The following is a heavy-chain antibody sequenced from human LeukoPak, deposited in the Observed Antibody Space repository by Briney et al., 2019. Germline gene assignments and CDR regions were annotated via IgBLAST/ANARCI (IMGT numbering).Heavy chain of an antibody. CDR3: ARHLHYGGKPFDY. J-gene: IGHJ4*02. D-gene: IGHD4-23*01. CDR1: GYTFTGYY. V-gene: IGHV1-2*02. CDR2: INPNSGGT. Sequence: ASVKVSCKASGYTFTGYYMHWVRQAPGQGLEWMGWINPNSGGTNYAQKFQGRVTMTRDTSISTAYMELSRLRSDDTAVYYCARHLHYGGKPFDYWGQGALVTVSS.